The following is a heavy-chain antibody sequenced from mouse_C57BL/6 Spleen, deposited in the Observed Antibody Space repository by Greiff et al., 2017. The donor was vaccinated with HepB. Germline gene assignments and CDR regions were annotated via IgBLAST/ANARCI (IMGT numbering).Heavy chain of an antibody. J-gene: IGHJ2*01. CDR1: GYTFTSYW. D-gene: IGHD1-1*01. CDR2: IDPSDSYT. CDR3: ASGITTVY. Sequence: QVQLQQSGAELVKPGASVKLSCKASGYTFTSYWMQWVKQRPGQGLEWIGEIDPSDSYTNYNQKFKGKATLTVDTSSSTAYMQLSSLTSEDSAVYYCASGITTVYWGQGTTLTVSS. V-gene: IGHV1-50*01.